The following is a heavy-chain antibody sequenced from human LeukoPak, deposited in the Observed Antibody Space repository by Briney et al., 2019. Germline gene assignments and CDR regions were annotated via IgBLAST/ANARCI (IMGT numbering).Heavy chain of an antibody. J-gene: IGHJ6*02. CDR2: IKQDGSEK. CDR3: ARAHSSRYFDSHYYYGMDV. CDR1: GFTFSSYW. D-gene: IGHD3-9*01. V-gene: IGHV3-7*01. Sequence: GGSLRLSCAASGFTFSSYWMSWVRQAPGKGLEWVAHIKQDGSEKYYVDSVKGRFTISRDNAKNSLYLQMNSLRAEDTAVYYCARAHSSRYFDSHYYYGMDVWGQGTTVTVSS.